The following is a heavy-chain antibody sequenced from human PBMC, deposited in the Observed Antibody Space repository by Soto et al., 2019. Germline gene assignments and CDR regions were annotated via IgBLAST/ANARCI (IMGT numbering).Heavy chain of an antibody. Sequence: QVQLQESGPGLVKPSQTLSLTCTVSGGSISSGDYYWSWIRQPPGKGLEWIGYIYYRGSTYYNPSLKSRVTISVDTSKNQFSLKLSSVTAADTAVYYCARGSDSSGWTFDYWGQGTLVTVSS. CDR2: IYYRGST. D-gene: IGHD6-19*01. V-gene: IGHV4-30-4*01. J-gene: IGHJ4*02. CDR3: ARGSDSSGWTFDY. CDR1: GGSISSGDYY.